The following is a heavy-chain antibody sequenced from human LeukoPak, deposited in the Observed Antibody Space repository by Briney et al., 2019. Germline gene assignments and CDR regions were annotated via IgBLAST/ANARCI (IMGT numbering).Heavy chain of an antibody. CDR1: GFTYSSYN. V-gene: IGHV3-21*04. Sequence: GGSLRLSCVASGFTYSSYNMNWVRQAPGKGLEWVSSIGSSSRYIYYTDSVKGRFTISRDNAKNSLYLQMNSLRAEDTAFYFCARDYSTALSTAFRLDRTYTVTSLGYFDFWGQGTLVTVSS. D-gene: IGHD4-11*01. J-gene: IGHJ4*02. CDR2: IGSSSRYI. CDR3: ARDYSTALSTAFRLDRTYTVTSLGYFDF.